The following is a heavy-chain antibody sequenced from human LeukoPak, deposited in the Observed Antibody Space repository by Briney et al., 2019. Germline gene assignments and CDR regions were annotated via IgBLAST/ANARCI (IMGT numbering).Heavy chain of an antibody. D-gene: IGHD1-26*01. Sequence: ASVKVSCKASGYTFTSNGISWVRQAPGKGLEWMGWISTNSGNTNYAQRLQGRVTMTRDTSITTAYMDLRRLRSDDTAVYYCARDRYGVRSGSCDYWGLGTLVTVSS. CDR3: ARDRYGVRSGSCDY. CDR2: ISTNSGNT. CDR1: GYTFTSNG. J-gene: IGHJ4*02. V-gene: IGHV1-18*01.